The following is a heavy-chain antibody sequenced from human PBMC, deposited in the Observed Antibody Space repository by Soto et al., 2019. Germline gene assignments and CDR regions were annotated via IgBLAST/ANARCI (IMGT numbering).Heavy chain of an antibody. CDR3: ARDRVAAAGHHYYYGMDV. D-gene: IGHD6-13*01. J-gene: IGHJ6*02. Sequence: QVQLVQSGAEVKKPGSSVKVSCKASGGTFSSYAISWVRQAPGQGLEWMGGIIPIFGTANYAQKFQGRVTITADESTSTAYMELSSLRSEDTAVYYCARDRVAAAGHHYYYGMDVWGQGTTVTVSS. V-gene: IGHV1-69*12. CDR2: IIPIFGTA. CDR1: GGTFSSYA.